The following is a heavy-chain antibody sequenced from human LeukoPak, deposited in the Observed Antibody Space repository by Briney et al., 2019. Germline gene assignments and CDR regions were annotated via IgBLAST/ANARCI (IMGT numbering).Heavy chain of an antibody. D-gene: IGHD4-17*01. J-gene: IGHJ4*02. V-gene: IGHV1-46*01. CDR3: ARGRGNFYGDYRMVFDY. Sequence: EASVKVSCKASGYTFTSYYMHWVRQAPGQGLEWMGIINPSGGSTSYAQKFQGRVTMTRDMSTSTVYMELSSLRSEDTAVYYCARGRGNFYGDYRMVFDYWGQGTLVTVSS. CDR2: INPSGGST. CDR1: GYTFTSYY.